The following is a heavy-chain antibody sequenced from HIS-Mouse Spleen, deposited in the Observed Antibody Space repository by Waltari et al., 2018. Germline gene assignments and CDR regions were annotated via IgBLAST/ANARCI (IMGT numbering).Heavy chain of an antibody. J-gene: IGHJ2*01. CDR3: AREIPYSSSWYDWYFDL. CDR1: GCPISSSSYS. CDR2: ISYSGST. D-gene: IGHD6-13*01. V-gene: IGHV4-39*07. Sequence: QLQLQESGPGLVKPSETLSLTCTVPGCPISSSSYSRGWIRQPPGKGLEWIGSISYSGSTYYNPSLKSRVTISVDTSKNQFSLKLSSVTAADTAVYYCAREIPYSSSWYDWYFDLWGRGTLVTVSS.